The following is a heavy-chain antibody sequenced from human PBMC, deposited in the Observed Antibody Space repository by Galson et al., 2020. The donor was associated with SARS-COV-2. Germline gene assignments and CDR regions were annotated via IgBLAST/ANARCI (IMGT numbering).Heavy chain of an antibody. V-gene: IGHV3-11*01. D-gene: IGHD3-9*01. CDR1: GFTFSDYY. Sequence: GESLKISCAASGFTFSDYYMSWIRQAPGKGLEWVSYISSSGSTIYYADSVKGRFTISRDNANNSLYLQMNSLRAEDTAVYYCARGTVDYDSLTCYSRGYYFDDWGQGTLVTGSS. J-gene: IGHJ4*02. CDR3: ARGTVDYDSLTCYSRGYYFDD. CDR2: ISSSGSTI.